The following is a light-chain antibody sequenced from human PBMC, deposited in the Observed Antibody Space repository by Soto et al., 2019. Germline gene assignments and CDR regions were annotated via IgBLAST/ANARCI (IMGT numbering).Light chain of an antibody. CDR1: SSDVGSYNR. Sequence: QSALTQPPSVSGSPGQAVTISCTGTSSDVGSYNRVSWYQQPPGTAPKLMIYEVSNRPSGVPDRFSGSKSGNTASLTISGLQAEDEDDYYCSSYTSSSTYVFGTGNKVTVL. J-gene: IGLJ1*01. CDR2: EVS. V-gene: IGLV2-18*02. CDR3: SSYTSSSTYV.